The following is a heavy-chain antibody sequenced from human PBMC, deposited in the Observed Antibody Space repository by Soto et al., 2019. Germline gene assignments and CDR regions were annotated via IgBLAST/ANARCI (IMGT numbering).Heavy chain of an antibody. Sequence: GDSLKISCKGSGYSFTSYWISWVRQMPGKGLDWMGRIDPSDSYTNYSPSFQGHVTISAXXXIXXXYXQXXXLXASDTAMYYCARQFSSSSPEIDWGQGTLVTVSS. J-gene: IGHJ4*02. CDR3: ARQFSSSSPEID. CDR2: IDPSDSYT. D-gene: IGHD6-6*01. V-gene: IGHV5-10-1*01. CDR1: GYSFTSYW.